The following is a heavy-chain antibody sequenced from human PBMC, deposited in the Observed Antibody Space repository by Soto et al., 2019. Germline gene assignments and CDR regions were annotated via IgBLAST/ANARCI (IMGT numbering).Heavy chain of an antibody. J-gene: IGHJ4*02. CDR1: GGSISSYY. D-gene: IGHD2-2*01. Sequence: PSETLSLTCTVSGGSISSYYWSWIRQPPGKGLEWIGYIYYSGSTNYNPSLKSRVTISVDMSKNQFSLKLSSVTAADTAVYYCARSQGYCSSTSCYQFTYYFDYWGQGTLVTVSS. CDR2: IYYSGST. V-gene: IGHV4-59*01. CDR3: ARSQGYCSSTSCYQFTYYFDY.